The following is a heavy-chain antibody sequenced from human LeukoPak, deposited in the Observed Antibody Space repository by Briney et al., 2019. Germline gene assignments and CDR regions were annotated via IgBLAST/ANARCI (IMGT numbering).Heavy chain of an antibody. J-gene: IGHJ6*02. CDR3: ARSEHDFWSGYYLDV. Sequence: GGSLRLSCAASGFTFSSYWMHWVRQASGKGLVWVSRINSDGSSTSYADSVKGRFTISRDNAKNTLYLQMNSLRAEDTAVYYCARSEHDFWSGYYLDVWGQGTTVTVSS. CDR2: INSDGSST. D-gene: IGHD3-3*01. V-gene: IGHV3-74*01. CDR1: GFTFSSYW.